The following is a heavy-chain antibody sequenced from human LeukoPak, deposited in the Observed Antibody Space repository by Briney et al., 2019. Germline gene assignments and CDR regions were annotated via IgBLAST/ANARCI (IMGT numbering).Heavy chain of an antibody. J-gene: IGHJ4*02. V-gene: IGHV3-48*02. CDR2: TSSSSDIT. D-gene: IGHD2-8*01. Sequence: GGSLRLSCAASGFTFSTYNLNWVRQAPGKGLEWVSYTSSSSDITYYAESVKGRSTISRDNAQNSLYLQVNSLRDEDTAVYYCARDGSMSGPDFDSWGQGTLVTVSS. CDR1: GFTFSTYN. CDR3: ARDGSMSGPDFDS.